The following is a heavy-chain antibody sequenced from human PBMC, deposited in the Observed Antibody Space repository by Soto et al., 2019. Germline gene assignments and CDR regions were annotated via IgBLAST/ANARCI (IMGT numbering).Heavy chain of an antibody. J-gene: IGHJ3*02. CDR2: IIPIFGTA. CDR1: GGTFSSYA. CDR3: ARDQGGGYYYDSSGAFDI. Sequence: SVKVSCKASGGTFSSYAISWVRQAPGQGLEWMGGIIPIFGTANYAQKFQGRVTITADESTSTAYMELSSLRSEDTAVYYCARDQGGGYYYDSSGAFDIWGQGTMVTVS. V-gene: IGHV1-69*13. D-gene: IGHD3-22*01.